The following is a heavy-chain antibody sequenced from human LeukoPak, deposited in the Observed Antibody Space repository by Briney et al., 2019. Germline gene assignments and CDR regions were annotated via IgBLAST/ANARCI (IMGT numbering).Heavy chain of an antibody. CDR2: IIPIFGTA. CDR1: GGTFSDYA. V-gene: IGHV1-69*06. Sequence: SVKVSCKASGGTFSDYALNWVRQAPGQGLEWMGGIIPIFGTANYAQKFQGRVTITADTSTSTAYMELRSLRSDDTAVYYCARVSYSSGWYGTSFYYYMDVWGKGTTVTVSS. J-gene: IGHJ6*03. D-gene: IGHD6-19*01. CDR3: ARVSYSSGWYGTSFYYYMDV.